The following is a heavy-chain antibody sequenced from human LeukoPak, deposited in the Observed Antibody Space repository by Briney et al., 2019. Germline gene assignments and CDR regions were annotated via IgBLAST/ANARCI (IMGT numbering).Heavy chain of an antibody. V-gene: IGHV4-39*07. Sequence: SETLSLTCTVSGGSISSSSYYWGWIRQPPGKGLEWIGSIYYSGSTYYNPSLKSRVAISVDTSKNQFSLKLSSVTAADTAVYYCARRVAYYDSSGYYGNFDYWGQGTLVTVSS. J-gene: IGHJ4*02. CDR2: IYYSGST. CDR1: GGSISSSSYY. D-gene: IGHD3-22*01. CDR3: ARRVAYYDSSGYYGNFDY.